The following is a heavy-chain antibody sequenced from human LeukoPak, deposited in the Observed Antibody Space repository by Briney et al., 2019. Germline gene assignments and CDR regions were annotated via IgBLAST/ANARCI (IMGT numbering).Heavy chain of an antibody. Sequence: SETLSLTCTVSGDSINNNNYYWGWVRQPPGKGLEWIGNIYYNGRTYYSPSLKSRGTISVDTSNNQFSLRLSSVTAADTAVYYCARITDRTIFGEIMHGFDVWGQGTPVTVSS. V-gene: IGHV4-39*01. J-gene: IGHJ3*01. CDR1: GDSINNNNYY. CDR2: IYYNGRT. CDR3: ARITDRTIFGEIMHGFDV. D-gene: IGHD3-3*01.